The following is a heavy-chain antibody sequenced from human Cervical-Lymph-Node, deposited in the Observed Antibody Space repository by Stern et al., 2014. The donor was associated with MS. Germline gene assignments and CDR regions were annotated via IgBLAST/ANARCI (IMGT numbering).Heavy chain of an antibody. Sequence: QLQLQESGPGLLKPSQTLSLSCTVSGDSVSTGNYFWSWIRQPAGKGLEGIGRIYSRGRTNYHPLLRGRAALSVDASNNQFSLRRASGTAADTAVYYCAAVLMDQYEYGEVDYWGPGTRVSVSS. CDR2: IYSRGRT. CDR1: GDSVSTGNYF. V-gene: IGHV4-61*02. CDR3: AAVLMDQYEYGEVDY. D-gene: IGHD3-10*01. J-gene: IGHJ4*02.